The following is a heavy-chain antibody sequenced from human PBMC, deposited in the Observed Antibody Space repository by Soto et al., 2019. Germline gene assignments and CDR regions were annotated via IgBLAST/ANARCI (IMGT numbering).Heavy chain of an antibody. J-gene: IGHJ4*02. D-gene: IGHD2-21*01. V-gene: IGHV3-23*01. CDR2: IINTGVRT. Sequence: GGPLRLSCEASGFIFSTFAMSWVRQAPGKGLDWISAIINTGVRTYYADSVKGRFTISRDNSKNTVYLQMNSLRAEGTAVYYCVKEHGDSFSDYWGQGTLVTVSS. CDR1: GFIFSTFA. CDR3: VKEHGDSFSDY.